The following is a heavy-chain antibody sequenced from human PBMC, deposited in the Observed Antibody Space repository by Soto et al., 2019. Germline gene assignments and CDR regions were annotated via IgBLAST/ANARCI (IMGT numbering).Heavy chain of an antibody. CDR1: GFTFSSYA. CDR2: ISGSGGST. Sequence: VGSLRLSCAASGFTFSSYAMSWVRQAPGKGLEWVSAISGSGGSTYYADSVKGRFTISRDNSKNTLYLQMNSLRAEDTAVYYCAKVELVVPAAPVDYWRQGTLVTVSS. J-gene: IGHJ4*02. CDR3: AKVELVVPAAPVDY. V-gene: IGHV3-23*01. D-gene: IGHD2-2*01.